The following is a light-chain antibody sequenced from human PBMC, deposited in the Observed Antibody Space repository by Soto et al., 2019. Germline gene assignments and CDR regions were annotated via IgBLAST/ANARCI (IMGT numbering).Light chain of an antibody. CDR3: QQRSNWPET. J-gene: IGKJ1*01. CDR2: GAS. Sequence: IVMTQSPGTLSLSPWERAALSCRASQSVSSSYLAWYQQKPGQAPRLLIYGASSRATGIPDRFSGSGSGTDLTLTISRLEPEDFAVYYCQQRSNWPETFGQGTKVDIK. CDR1: QSVSSSY. V-gene: IGKV3D-20*02.